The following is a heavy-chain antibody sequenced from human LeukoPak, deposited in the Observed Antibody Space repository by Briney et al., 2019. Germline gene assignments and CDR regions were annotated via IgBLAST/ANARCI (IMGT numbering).Heavy chain of an antibody. J-gene: IGHJ4*02. CDR3: ARDEASAITEYNYDISGYYFLSHFDY. CDR2: ISSSSSYI. Sequence: GGSLRLSCAASGFTFSSYSMNSVRQAPGKGLEWVSSISSSSSYIYYADSVKGRFTISRDNAKNSLYLQMNSLRAEDTAVYYCARDEASAITEYNYDISGYYFLSHFDYSGQGTLVTVSS. V-gene: IGHV3-21*01. CDR1: GFTFSSYS. D-gene: IGHD3-22*01.